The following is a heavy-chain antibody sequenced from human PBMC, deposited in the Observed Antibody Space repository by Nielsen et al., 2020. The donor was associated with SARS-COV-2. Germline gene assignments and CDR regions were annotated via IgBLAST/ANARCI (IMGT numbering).Heavy chain of an antibody. Sequence: SETLSLTCTVSGGSISSGGYYWSWIRHRPGKGLEWIGYIYFSGRTCYNPSLKSRVTISVDTSKNQFSPSLRSVTAADTAVYYCARESSGYDHYNYGMDVWGQGTTVTVSS. V-gene: IGHV4-31*03. D-gene: IGHD5-12*01. CDR2: IYFSGRT. CDR3: ARESSGYDHYNYGMDV. CDR1: GGSISSGGYY. J-gene: IGHJ6*02.